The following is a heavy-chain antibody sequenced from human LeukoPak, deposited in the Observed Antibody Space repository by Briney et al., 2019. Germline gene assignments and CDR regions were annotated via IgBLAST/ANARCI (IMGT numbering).Heavy chain of an antibody. CDR3: ARAFGVRGVIAFDY. CDR1: GGSISSDSYY. Sequence: PSETLSLTCIVFGGSISSDSYYWSWIRQPAGKGLEWIGRIDTSGSSYSNPSLKSRVIISIDTSKNQFSLKLSSVTAADTAVHYCARAFGVRGVIAFDYWGQGTLVTVSS. V-gene: IGHV4-61*02. CDR2: IDTSGSS. D-gene: IGHD3-10*01. J-gene: IGHJ4*02.